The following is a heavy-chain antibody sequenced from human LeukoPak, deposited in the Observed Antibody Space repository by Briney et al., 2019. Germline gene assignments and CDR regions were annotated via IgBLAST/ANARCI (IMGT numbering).Heavy chain of an antibody. CDR1: GGSISSGGYY. D-gene: IGHD6-19*01. CDR3: ARALGDSWYSSGWPSFDY. CDR2: IYYSGST. V-gene: IGHV4-31*03. J-gene: IGHJ4*02. Sequence: PSETLSLTCTVSGGSISSGGYYWSWIRQHPGKGLEWIGYIYYSGSTYYNPSLKSRVTISVDTPKNQFSLKLSSVTAADTAVYYCARALGDSWYSSGWPSFDYWGQGTLVTVSS.